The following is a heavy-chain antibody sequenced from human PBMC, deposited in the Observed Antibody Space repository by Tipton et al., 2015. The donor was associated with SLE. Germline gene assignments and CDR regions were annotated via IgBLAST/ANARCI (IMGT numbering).Heavy chain of an antibody. CDR1: GGSVSSADYF. D-gene: IGHD4-17*01. CDR3: AKGRQKNYADHAY. Sequence: LRLSCTVSGGSVSSADYFWNWIRQPAGKGPEWIERILTSGSTDYNPSLKGRFTMSVDTSKNQFSLKLSSVTAADTAVYYCAKGRQKNYADHAYWGQGTLVPVSS. J-gene: IGHJ4*02. CDR2: ILTSGST. V-gene: IGHV4-61*02.